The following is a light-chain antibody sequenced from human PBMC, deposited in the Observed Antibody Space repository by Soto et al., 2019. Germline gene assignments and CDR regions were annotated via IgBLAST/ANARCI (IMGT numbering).Light chain of an antibody. CDR2: KAS. J-gene: IGKJ2*01. CDR3: QQYDSYPYT. Sequence: IQMTQSPSTLSASVGDRVTITCRASQSISTWLAWYQQKPGKAPKVLIYKASSLETGVPPRFSGSGSGTEFTLTISSLQPGDFATYYCQQYDSYPYTFGQGTKLEIK. V-gene: IGKV1-5*03. CDR1: QSISTW.